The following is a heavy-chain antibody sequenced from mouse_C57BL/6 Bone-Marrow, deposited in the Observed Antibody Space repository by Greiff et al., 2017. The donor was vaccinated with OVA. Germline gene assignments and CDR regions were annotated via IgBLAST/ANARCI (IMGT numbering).Heavy chain of an antibody. J-gene: IGHJ1*03. CDR1: GYTFTSYW. Sequence: VQLQQPGAELVRPGSSVKLSCKASGYTFTSYWMHWVKQRPIQGLEWIGNIDPSDSETHYNQKFKDKATLTVDKSSSTAYMQLSSLTSEDSAVYYCARMMVTTDWYFDVWGTGTTVTVSS. CDR3: ARMMVTTDWYFDV. D-gene: IGHD2-3*01. CDR2: IDPSDSET. V-gene: IGHV1-52*01.